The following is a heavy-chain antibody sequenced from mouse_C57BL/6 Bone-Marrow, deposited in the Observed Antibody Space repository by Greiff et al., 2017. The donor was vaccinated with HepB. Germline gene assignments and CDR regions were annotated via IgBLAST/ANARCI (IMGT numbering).Heavy chain of an antibody. CDR2: ISSGGSYT. CDR3: AGSDGTYDY. Sequence: EVKVVESGGDLVKPGGSLKLSCAASGFTFSSYGMSWVRQTPEKRLEWVATISSGGSYTYYPDSVKGRFTISRDNAKNTLYLQLSSLKSEDTAMDYWAGSDGTYDYWGQGTTLTVSS. CDR1: GFTFSSYG. J-gene: IGHJ2*01. V-gene: IGHV5-6*01. D-gene: IGHD2-3*01.